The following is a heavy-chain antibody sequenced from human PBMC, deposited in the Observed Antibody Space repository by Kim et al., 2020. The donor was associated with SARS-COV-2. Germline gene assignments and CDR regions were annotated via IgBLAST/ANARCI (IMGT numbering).Heavy chain of an antibody. CDR3: AREFGREGIAAAGGAFDI. CDR1: GGSISSGGYY. Sequence: SETLSLTCTVSGGSISSGGYYWSWIRQHPGKGLEWIGYIYYSGSTYYNPSLKSRVTISVDTSKNQFSLKLSSVTAADTAVYYCAREFGREGIAAAGGAFDIWGQGTMVTVSS. CDR2: IYYSGST. D-gene: IGHD6-13*01. J-gene: IGHJ3*02. V-gene: IGHV4-31*03.